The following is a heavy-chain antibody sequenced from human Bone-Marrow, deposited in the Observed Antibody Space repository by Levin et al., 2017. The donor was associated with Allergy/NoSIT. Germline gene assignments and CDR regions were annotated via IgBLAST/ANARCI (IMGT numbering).Heavy chain of an antibody. CDR1: GYNYW. CDR2: IYVGDSET. Sequence: GESLKISCKTSGYNYWIGWVRQMPGRGLEWMGSIYVGDSETKYSPSFQGQVTFSADRSISTAYLQWSSLKASDTGIYYCATRSGSYYEYFFDYWGQGTLVTVSS. D-gene: IGHD1-26*01. CDR3: ATRSGSYYEYFFDY. V-gene: IGHV5-51*01. J-gene: IGHJ4*02.